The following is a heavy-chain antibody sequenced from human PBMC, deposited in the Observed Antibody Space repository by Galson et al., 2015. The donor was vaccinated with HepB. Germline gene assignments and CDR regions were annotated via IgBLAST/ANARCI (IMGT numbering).Heavy chain of an antibody. CDR1: GYSFTSYW. CDR3: ARLYYGSGSYHSSGYFDL. D-gene: IGHD3-10*01. Sequence: QSGAEVKKPGESLKISCKGSGYSFTSYWIGWVRQVPGKGLEWMGIIYPGDSDTRYSPSFQGQVTISADKSISTAYLQWSSLKASDTAMYYCARLYYGSGSYHSSGYFDLWGRGTLVTVSS. V-gene: IGHV5-51*01. J-gene: IGHJ2*01. CDR2: IYPGDSDT.